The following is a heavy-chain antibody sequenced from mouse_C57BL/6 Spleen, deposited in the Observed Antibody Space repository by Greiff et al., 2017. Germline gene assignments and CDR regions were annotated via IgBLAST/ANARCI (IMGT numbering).Heavy chain of an antibody. J-gene: IGHJ3*01. CDR3: ARGYNGSSWFAY. D-gene: IGHD1-1*01. CDR1: GYSFTGYC. Sequence: QVQLQQSGAELVKPGASVKLSCKASGYSFTGYCMHWVKHRPGQGLEWIGMINPNSGSTTYNEKFKSKATLTVDKSSSTAYMQLSSLTSEDSAVYYCARGYNGSSWFAYWGQGTLVTVAA. CDR2: INPNSGST. V-gene: IGHV1-64*01.